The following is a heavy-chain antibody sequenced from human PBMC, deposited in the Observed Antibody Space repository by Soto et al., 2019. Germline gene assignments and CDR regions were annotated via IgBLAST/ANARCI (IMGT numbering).Heavy chain of an antibody. CDR1: GYTFTSYG. CDR2: ISAYNGNT. V-gene: IGHV1-18*04. CDR3: ARVGYYDILTGYSLPYYFDY. Sequence: ASVKVSCKASGYTFTSYGISWVRQAPGQGLEWMGWISAYNGNTNYAQKLQGRVTMTTDTSTSTAYMELRSLRSDDTAVYYCARVGYYDILTGYSLPYYFDYWGQGTLVTVSS. D-gene: IGHD3-9*01. J-gene: IGHJ4*02.